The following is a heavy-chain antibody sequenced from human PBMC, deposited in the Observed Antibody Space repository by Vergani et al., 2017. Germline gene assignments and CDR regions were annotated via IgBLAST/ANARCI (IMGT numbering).Heavy chain of an antibody. Sequence: VQLVESGGGLVQPGGSLRLSCAASVFTSSYYGMHWVRQAPGKGLEWVAVISYDGTQKYYADSVKGRFTISRDNSKSTLYLQMNSLRTEDTAVYYCATKSCGTPGCQIGYFREWGQGTLVTVSS. CDR2: ISYDGTQK. CDR3: ATKSCGTPGCQIGYFRE. V-gene: IGHV3-30*03. J-gene: IGHJ1*01. CDR1: VFTSSYYG. D-gene: IGHD1-1*01.